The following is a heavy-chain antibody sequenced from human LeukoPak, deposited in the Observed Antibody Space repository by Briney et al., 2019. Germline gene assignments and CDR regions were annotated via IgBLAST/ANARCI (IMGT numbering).Heavy chain of an antibody. J-gene: IGHJ4*02. CDR1: GGSISSSSYY. V-gene: IGHV4-39*06. CDR3: AHPGGHYSFDY. CDR2: ISYSGST. Sequence: SETLSLTCTVSGGSISSSSYYWGWIRQPPGKGLEWIGSISYSGSTYYNPSLKSRVTISVDTSKNQLPLKLSSVTAADTAVYYCAHPGGHYSFDYWGQGTLVTVSS. D-gene: IGHD2-21*01.